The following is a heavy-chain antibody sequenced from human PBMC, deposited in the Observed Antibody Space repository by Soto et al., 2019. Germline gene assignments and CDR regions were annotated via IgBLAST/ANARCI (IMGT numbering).Heavy chain of an antibody. J-gene: IGHJ6*04. V-gene: IGHV3-66*01. Sequence: PGGSLRLSCAASGFTVSSKYMSWVRQAPGKGLEWVSLIQSGGPTYYADSVKGRFTISRDTSENTLHLQMDSLRAEDTAVYYCARGDCLCDGGRWYGAPLDLWGKGTTVTVSS. CDR3: ARGDCLCDGGRWYGAPLDL. CDR1: GFTVSSKY. CDR2: IQSGGPT. D-gene: IGHD3-10*01.